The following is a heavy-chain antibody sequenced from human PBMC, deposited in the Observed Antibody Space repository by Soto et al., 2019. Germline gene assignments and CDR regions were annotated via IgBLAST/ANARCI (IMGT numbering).Heavy chain of an antibody. Sequence: GGSLSLSCAASGFRLSNYSMSWVRQAPGKGLEWVSLISATGGGTSYADSVKGRFTISRDHSHNTLYLQLHSLTAEDTAVYYCAQERGEGGNSAFYFEFWGQGAQVTVSS. D-gene: IGHD3-10*01. CDR3: AQERGEGGNSAFYFEF. J-gene: IGHJ4*02. CDR2: ISATGGGT. V-gene: IGHV3-23*01. CDR1: GFRLSNYS.